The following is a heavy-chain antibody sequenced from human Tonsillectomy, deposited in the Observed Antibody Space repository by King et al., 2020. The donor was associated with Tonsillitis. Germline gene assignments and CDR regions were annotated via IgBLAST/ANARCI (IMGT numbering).Heavy chain of an antibody. CDR1: GGSISSGGYS. J-gene: IGHJ3*02. CDR2: IYHSGST. D-gene: IGHD3-16*01. CDR3: ARAGDVGAFDI. Sequence: LQLQESGSGLVKPSQTLSLTCAVSGGSISSGGYSWSWIRQPPGKGLEWIGYIYHSGSTNYNPSLKSRVTISVDRSKNQFSLKLSSVTAADTAVYYCARAGDVGAFDIWGQGTMVTVSS. V-gene: IGHV4-30-2*01.